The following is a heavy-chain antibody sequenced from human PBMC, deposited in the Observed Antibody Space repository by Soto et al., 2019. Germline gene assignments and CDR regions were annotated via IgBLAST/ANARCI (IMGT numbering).Heavy chain of an antibody. CDR2: IIPIFGTA. CDR3: ARDNGVCYSTCSGMDV. CDR1: GGTFSSYA. J-gene: IGHJ6*02. V-gene: IGHV1-69*06. Sequence: QVQLVQSGAEVKKPGSSVKVSCKASGGTFSSYAISWVRQAPGQGLEWMGGIIPIFGTANYAQKFQGRVTITADKSTSTADMELSSLRSEGTAVYYCARDNGVCYSTCSGMDVWGQGTTVTVSS. D-gene: IGHD2-8*01.